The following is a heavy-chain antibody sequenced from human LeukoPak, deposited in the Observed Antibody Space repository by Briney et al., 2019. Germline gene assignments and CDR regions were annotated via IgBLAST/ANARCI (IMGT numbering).Heavy chain of an antibody. J-gene: IGHJ4*02. D-gene: IGHD6-13*01. CDR2: IYYSGTT. CDR1: GVSITSSSSY. CDR3: ARVYSSSWYVDY. V-gene: IGHV4-39*01. Sequence: SQTLSLTCPVSGVSITSSSSYWGWIRQPPGKGLEWIGTIYYSGTTYYNPSLKSRVTISIDAAKNQFSLMLTSVTAADTAVYYCARVYSSSWYVDYWGQGTLVTVSS.